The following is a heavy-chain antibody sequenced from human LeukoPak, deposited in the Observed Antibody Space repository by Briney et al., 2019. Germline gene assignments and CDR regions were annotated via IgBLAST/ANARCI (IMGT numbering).Heavy chain of an antibody. J-gene: IGHJ4*02. Sequence: VASVKVSCKASGYTFTSYYMHWVRQAPGQGLEWMGIINPSGGSTSYAQKFQGRVTMTRDTSTSTVYMELSSLRSEDTAVYYCARIMGLVPAADYFDYWGQGTLVTVSS. CDR1: GYTFTSYY. V-gene: IGHV1-46*01. D-gene: IGHD2-2*01. CDR3: ARIMGLVPAADYFDY. CDR2: INPSGGST.